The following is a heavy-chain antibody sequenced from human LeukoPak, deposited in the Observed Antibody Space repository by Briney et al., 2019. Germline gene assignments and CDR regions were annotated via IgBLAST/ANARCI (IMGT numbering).Heavy chain of an antibody. CDR2: IFHTGAT. CDR1: GDFISNGYY. V-gene: IGHV4-38-2*01. J-gene: IGHJ4*02. D-gene: IGHD4-23*01. CDR3: ASGRSGYGGNSGVANFDC. Sequence: SETLSLTCAVSGDFISNGYYWGWIRQPPGKGLEWIVGIFHTGATYYNPSLKSRITMSVDASKNQFSLEVRSMTAADTAFYYCASGRSGYGGNSGVANFDCWGQGTLVTVSS.